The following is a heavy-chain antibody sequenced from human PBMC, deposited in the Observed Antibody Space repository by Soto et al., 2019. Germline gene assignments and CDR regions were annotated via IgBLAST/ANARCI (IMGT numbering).Heavy chain of an antibody. CDR2: ISKSDYT. J-gene: IGHJ4*02. V-gene: IGHV3-21*01. D-gene: IGHD2-2*01. CDR1: GFAFNNYG. CDR3: AREDSIIIPAVSDF. Sequence: GGSLRLSCTVSGFAFNNYGINWVRQAPGKGLEWVSSISKSDYTYYSDSVKGRFTISRDNAKNSVSLQMYTLRVEDTAVYYCAREDSIIIPAVSDFWGQGTLVTVSS.